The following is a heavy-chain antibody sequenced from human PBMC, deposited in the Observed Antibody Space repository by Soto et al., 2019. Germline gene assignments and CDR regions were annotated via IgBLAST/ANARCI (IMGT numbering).Heavy chain of an antibody. J-gene: IGHJ6*02. Sequence: LRLSCAASGFTFSNAWMSWVRQAPGKGLEWVGRIKSKTDGGTTDYAAPVKGRFTISRDDSKNTLYLQMNSLKTEDTAVYYCTTGYCSSTSCWGYYYYYGMDVWGQGTTVTVSS. CDR2: IKSKTDGGTT. CDR3: TTGYCSSTSCWGYYYYYGMDV. V-gene: IGHV3-15*01. CDR1: GFTFSNAW. D-gene: IGHD2-2*01.